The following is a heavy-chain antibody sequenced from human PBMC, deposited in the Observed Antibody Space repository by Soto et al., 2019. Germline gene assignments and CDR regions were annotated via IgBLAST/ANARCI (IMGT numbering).Heavy chain of an antibody. J-gene: IGHJ5*02. V-gene: IGHV4-39*01. CDR2: IYYSGST. Sequence: PSETLSLTCTVSGGSIGSSSYYWGWIRQPPGKGLEWIGSIYYSGSTYYNPSLKSRVTISVDTSKNQFSLKLSSVTAADTAVYYCARRYYDILTGYYIFDPWGQGTLVTVSS. D-gene: IGHD3-9*01. CDR3: ARRYYDILTGYYIFDP. CDR1: GGSIGSSSYY.